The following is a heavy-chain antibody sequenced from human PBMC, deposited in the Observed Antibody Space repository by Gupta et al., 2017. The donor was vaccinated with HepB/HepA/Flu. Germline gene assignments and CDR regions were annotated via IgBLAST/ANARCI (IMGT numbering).Heavy chain of an antibody. CDR3: TTFFYASSGDYVDY. CDR1: GFTFSDAW. CDR2: IKSKSDDETA. D-gene: IGHD3-22*01. Sequence: EVQLVESGGGFVKPGGSLRLSCAVSGFTFSDAWMRWVRPAPGKGLEWVGRIKSKSDDETAHYAAPVKGRFTISRDDSKNTLYLQMNSLKTEDTAMYYCTTFFYASSGDYVDYWGQGTLVTVSS. J-gene: IGHJ4*02. V-gene: IGHV3-15*01.